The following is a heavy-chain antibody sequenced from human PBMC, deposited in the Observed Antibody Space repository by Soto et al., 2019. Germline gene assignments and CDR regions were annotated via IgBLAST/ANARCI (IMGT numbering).Heavy chain of an antibody. CDR1: GGSVSSGSYY. CDR3: AGGGGWDFWGGFFTFPRLGEPQINSYYSSVMDF. J-gene: IGHJ6*02. Sequence: SETLSLTCTVSGGSVSSGSYYWSWIRQPPGKGLEWIGYIYYSGSTNYNPSLKSRVTISVDTSKNQFSLKLSSVTAADTAVYYCAGGGGWDFWGGFFTFPRLGEPQINSYYSSVMDFCGQGTTVTASS. CDR2: IYYSGST. D-gene: IGHD3-3*01. V-gene: IGHV4-61*01.